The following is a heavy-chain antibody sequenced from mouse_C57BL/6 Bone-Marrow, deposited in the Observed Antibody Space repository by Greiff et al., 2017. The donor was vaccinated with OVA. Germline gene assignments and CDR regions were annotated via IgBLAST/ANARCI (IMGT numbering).Heavy chain of an antibody. CDR3: GGGGNGYYGFDY. CDR2: INSDGGST. D-gene: IGHD2-3*01. CDR1: EYAFTSHD. V-gene: IGHV5-2*01. Sequence: EVQLVEPGGGLVQPGESLKLSCESNEYAFTSHDMHWVRKTPEKRLELVAAINSDGGSTYYHDTMERRFTISRDNTTKTLYLQMSSLRSEDTALYYCGGGGNGYYGFDYWGQGTLVTVSA. J-gene: IGHJ3*01.